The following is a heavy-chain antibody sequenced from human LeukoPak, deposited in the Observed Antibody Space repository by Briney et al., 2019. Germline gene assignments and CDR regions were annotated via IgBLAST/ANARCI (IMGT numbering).Heavy chain of an antibody. Sequence: PGGSLRLSCAASGFTFSSYEMNWVRQAPGKGLEWVTYISNSGSTTYYADSVKGRFTTSRDNAKNSLYLQMNSLRAEDTAVYYCARRGPYSSSWLVDYGGEGTLVTVSS. J-gene: IGHJ4*02. CDR2: ISNSGSTT. V-gene: IGHV3-48*03. CDR3: ARRGPYSSSWLVDY. D-gene: IGHD6-13*01. CDR1: GFTFSSYE.